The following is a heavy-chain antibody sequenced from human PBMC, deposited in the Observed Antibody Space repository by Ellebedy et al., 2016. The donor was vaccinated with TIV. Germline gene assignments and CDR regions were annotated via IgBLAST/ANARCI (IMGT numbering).Heavy chain of an antibody. Sequence: PGGSLRLSCAASGFTFSTYWMHWVRQAPGKGLVWVSGMNRDGSTTSYADSVKGRFTISRDNARNTLYLQMTGLRDDDTATYYCARGQNTGGRIYWGQGTLVTVSS. J-gene: IGHJ4*02. V-gene: IGHV3-74*01. CDR2: MNRDGSTT. CDR3: ARGQNTGGRIY. CDR1: GFTFSTYW. D-gene: IGHD2-8*02.